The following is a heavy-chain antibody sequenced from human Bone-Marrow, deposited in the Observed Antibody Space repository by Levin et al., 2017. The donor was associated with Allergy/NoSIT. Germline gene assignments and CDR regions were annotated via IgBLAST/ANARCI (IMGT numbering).Heavy chain of an antibody. CDR2: IYYSGTT. Sequence: SETLSLTCTVSGGSISTTNFYWGWIRQPPGKGLEWIGNIYYSGTTYYNPSLRSRVTISIDTSKNQFSLRLSSVTASDTAVYYCARDRRVVVANTVDYFDPWGQGSLVSVSS. CDR3: ARDRRVVVANTVDYFDP. D-gene: IGHD2-15*01. CDR1: GGSISTTNFY. J-gene: IGHJ5*02. V-gene: IGHV4-39*02.